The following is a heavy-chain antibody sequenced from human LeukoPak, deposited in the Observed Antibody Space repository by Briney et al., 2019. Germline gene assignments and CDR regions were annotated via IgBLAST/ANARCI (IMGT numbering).Heavy chain of an antibody. Sequence: QPGGSLLLSCAASGFTFSTYSMNWVRQAPGKGLEWVSYISTGSGTIYYTDSVKGRFTISRDNAKNSLYLQMNSLRDEDTAVYYCARDRGGYEFFDFRGQGTLVTVSS. V-gene: IGHV3-48*02. CDR2: ISTGSGTI. CDR3: ARDRGGYEFFDF. CDR1: GFTFSTYS. J-gene: IGHJ4*02. D-gene: IGHD5-12*01.